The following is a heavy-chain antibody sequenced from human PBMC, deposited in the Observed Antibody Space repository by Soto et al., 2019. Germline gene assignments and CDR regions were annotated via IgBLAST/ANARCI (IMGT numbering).Heavy chain of an antibody. CDR2: ISGSGGST. J-gene: IGHJ4*02. D-gene: IGHD6-19*01. CDR3: AKLVGYSSGWYYFDY. V-gene: IGHV3-23*01. Sequence: GGSLRLSCAASGFTFSSYAMSWVRQAPGKGLEWVSAISGSGGSTYYADSVKGRFTISRDNSKNTLYLQMNSLRAEDTAVYYCAKLVGYSSGWYYFDYWGQGTLVSVSS. CDR1: GFTFSSYA.